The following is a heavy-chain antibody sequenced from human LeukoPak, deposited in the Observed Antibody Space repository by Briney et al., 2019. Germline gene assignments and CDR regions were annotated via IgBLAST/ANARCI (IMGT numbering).Heavy chain of an antibody. CDR3: ARVPGVVITHYAFDI. CDR2: VNHNGRV. D-gene: IGHD3-22*01. CDR1: GGSFSDYY. V-gene: IGHV4-34*01. J-gene: IGHJ3*02. Sequence: PSETLSLTCAVYGGSFSDYYWSWIRQPPGKGLEWIGEVNHNGRVQYNPSLKSRVTISIDMSKNQFSLKLSSVTAADTAVYYCARVPGVVITHYAFDIWGQGTMVTVSS.